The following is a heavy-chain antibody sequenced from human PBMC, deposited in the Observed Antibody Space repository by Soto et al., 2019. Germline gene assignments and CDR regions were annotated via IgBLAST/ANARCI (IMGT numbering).Heavy chain of an antibody. Sequence: GSLKLSCAASGVTFSDYYMSWIRQAPGKGLDWVSYISSSGSTIYYADSVKGRFTISRDNAKNSLYLQMNSLRAEDTAVYYCARDPEQVAWFDPWGQGTLVTVSS. CDR3: ARDPEQVAWFDP. CDR2: ISSSGSTI. J-gene: IGHJ5*02. CDR1: GVTFSDYY. V-gene: IGHV3-11*01.